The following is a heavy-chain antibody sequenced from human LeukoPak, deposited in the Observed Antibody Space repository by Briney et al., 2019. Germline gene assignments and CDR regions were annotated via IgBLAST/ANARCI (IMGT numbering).Heavy chain of an antibody. J-gene: IGHJ5*02. Sequence: SVKVSCKASGGTLSSYAISWVRQAPGQGLEWMGGIIPIFGTANYAQKFQGRVTITTDESTSTAYMELSSLRSEDTAVYYCARAILGYCSSTSCPEGVWFDPWGQGTLVTVSS. CDR2: IIPIFGTA. V-gene: IGHV1-69*05. D-gene: IGHD2-2*01. CDR3: ARAILGYCSSTSCPEGVWFDP. CDR1: GGTLSSYA.